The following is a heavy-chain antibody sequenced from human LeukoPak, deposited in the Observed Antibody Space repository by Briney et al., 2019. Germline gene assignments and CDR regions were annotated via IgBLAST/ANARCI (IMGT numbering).Heavy chain of an antibody. CDR2: LRNAGSEK. CDR1: GFTLTNYG. D-gene: IGHD6-6*01. CDR3: AKDYGSSPFDY. Sequence: GGSLRLSCAASGFTLTNYGMHWVRQAPGKGLEWVAFLRNAGSEKYHADSVKGRFTISRDNSKNTLYLQMNSLRVEDTAVYYCAKDYGSSPFDYWGQGTLVTVSS. J-gene: IGHJ4*02. V-gene: IGHV3-30*02.